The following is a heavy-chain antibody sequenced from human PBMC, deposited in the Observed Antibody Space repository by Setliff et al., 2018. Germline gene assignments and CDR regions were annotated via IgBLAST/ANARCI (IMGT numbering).Heavy chain of an antibody. Sequence: PGGSLRLSCAASGLIFGNYAMNWVRQAPGKGLEWVSGISGSGRNTYYADSVKGRFTISRDNSQNTVFLQVNSLRPEDSAVYYCATDSGSSRLYNFWSGYSPNWGQGTLVTVSS. CDR1: GLIFGNYA. CDR3: ATDSGSSRLYNFWSGYSPN. V-gene: IGHV3-23*01. J-gene: IGHJ4*02. D-gene: IGHD3-3*01. CDR2: ISGSGRNT.